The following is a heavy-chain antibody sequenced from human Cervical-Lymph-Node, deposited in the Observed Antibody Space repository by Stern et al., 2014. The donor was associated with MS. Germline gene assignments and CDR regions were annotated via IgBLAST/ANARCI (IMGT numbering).Heavy chain of an antibody. CDR2: IYPDDSDI. Sequence: VQLVESGAEVKKPGESLKISCKGSGYTFTNNWIAWVRQIPGKGLEWMGIIYPDDSDIRYSPSLQGQVTISADKSISTASLQWSSLKAADSAVYYCARPPPRRKWDDPNYGMDVWGQGTTVTVSS. D-gene: IGHD1-1*01. J-gene: IGHJ6*02. V-gene: IGHV5-51*03. CDR3: ARPPPRRKWDDPNYGMDV. CDR1: GYTFTNNW.